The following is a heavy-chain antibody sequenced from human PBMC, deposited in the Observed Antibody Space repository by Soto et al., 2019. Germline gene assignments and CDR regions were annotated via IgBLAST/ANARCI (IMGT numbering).Heavy chain of an antibody. CDR2: IYYSGST. CDR1: GGSISSYY. CDR3: ARDTLGTNSFDP. V-gene: IGHV4-59*01. Sequence: PSETLSLTCTVSGGSISSYYWSWIRQPPGKGLEWIGYIYYSGSTNYNPSLKSRVTISIDTSKNQYSLKLSSVTAADTAVYYCARDTLGTNSFDPWGQGTLVTVSS. J-gene: IGHJ5*02.